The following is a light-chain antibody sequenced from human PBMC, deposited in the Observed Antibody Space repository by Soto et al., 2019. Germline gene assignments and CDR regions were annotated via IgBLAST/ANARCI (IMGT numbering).Light chain of an antibody. J-gene: IGKJ2*01. V-gene: IGKV1-39*01. CDR1: QNVNNY. CDR2: AAS. CDR3: QQSYSTPPFT. Sequence: DVQMTQSPSSLSASVGVRVTISCRASQNVNNYLNWYQQKPGKAPKLLIYAASRLQGGVPPRFSGSGSGTDFTLTISSLQPEDFATYYCQQSYSTPPFTFGQGTNLEI.